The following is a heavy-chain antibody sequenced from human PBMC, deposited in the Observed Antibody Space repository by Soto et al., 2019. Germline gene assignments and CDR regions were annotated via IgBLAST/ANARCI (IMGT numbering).Heavy chain of an antibody. D-gene: IGHD3-22*01. CDR3: ARAHTYYYDISGYSKQSFHFDS. V-gene: IGHV4-4*07. Sequence: SETLSLTCTVSGGSISSYYWSWIRQPPGKGLEWIGRIYTSGSTNYNPSLKSRVTMSVDTSKTQFSLKLSSMTAADTAVYFCARAHTYYYDISGYSKQSFHFDSWGQGTLVTVSS. J-gene: IGHJ4*02. CDR1: GGSISSYY. CDR2: IYTSGST.